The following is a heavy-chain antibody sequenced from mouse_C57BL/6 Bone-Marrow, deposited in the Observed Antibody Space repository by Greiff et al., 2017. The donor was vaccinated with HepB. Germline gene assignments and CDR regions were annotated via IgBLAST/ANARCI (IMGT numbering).Heavy chain of an antibody. V-gene: IGHV1-78*01. J-gene: IGHJ1*03. CDR2: IYPRDGST. Sequence: VQLVESDAELVKPGASVKISCKVSGYTFTDHTIHWMKQRPEQGLEWIGYIYPRDGSTKYNEKFKGKATLTADKSSSTAYMQLNSLTSEDSAVYFCARWDYGSSYPYWYFDVWGTGTTVTVSS. CDR3: ARWDYGSSYPYWYFDV. D-gene: IGHD1-1*01. CDR1: GYTFTDHT.